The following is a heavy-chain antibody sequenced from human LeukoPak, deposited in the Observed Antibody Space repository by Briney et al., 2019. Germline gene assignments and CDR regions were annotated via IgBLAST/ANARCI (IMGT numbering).Heavy chain of an antibody. CDR2: ISGSGGST. Sequence: GWSLRRSGAASGVTCGSDAMIWVRECLGKWLESFSAISGSGGSTSHAASVTARFTISRDNSKNTLYLQMNSLRAEDTAVYYCAKEVAPVGATTFDYWGQGTLVTVSS. J-gene: IGHJ4*02. V-gene: IGHV3-23*01. D-gene: IGHD1-26*01. CDR1: GVTCGSDA. CDR3: AKEVAPVGATTFDY.